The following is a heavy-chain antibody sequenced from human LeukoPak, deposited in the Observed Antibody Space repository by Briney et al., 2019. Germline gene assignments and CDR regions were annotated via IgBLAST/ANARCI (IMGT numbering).Heavy chain of an antibody. CDR1: GLTFSSYA. J-gene: IGHJ3*02. V-gene: IGHV3-30*01. D-gene: IGHD1-26*01. CDR3: ARGPGPIAGAKNPFDI. CDR2: ISYDGSNK. Sequence: PGGPLRPSCAASGLTFSSYATHWVRQAPGKGLEWVAVISYDGSNKYYADSVKGRFTISGDKSKNTLYLQMNSLRPEDTAFYYCARGPGPIAGAKNPFDIWGQGTMVTVAS.